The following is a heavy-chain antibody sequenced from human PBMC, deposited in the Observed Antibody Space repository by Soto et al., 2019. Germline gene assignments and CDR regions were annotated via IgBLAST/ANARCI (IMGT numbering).Heavy chain of an antibody. V-gene: IGHV4-59*01. Sequence: SETLSLTCTVSGDSISSSYWSWIRQAPGKGLEWIGNIYYSGSTNYKPSLKSRVTISVDTSKTQISLKLIFVTAADTAVYYCARDGVYCISTTCFGFFDSWGQGTLVTVSS. J-gene: IGHJ4*02. CDR3: ARDGVYCISTTCFGFFDS. D-gene: IGHD2-2*01. CDR1: GDSISSSY. CDR2: IYYSGST.